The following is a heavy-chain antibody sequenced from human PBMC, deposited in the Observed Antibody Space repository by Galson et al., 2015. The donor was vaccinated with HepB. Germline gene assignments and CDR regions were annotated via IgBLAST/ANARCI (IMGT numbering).Heavy chain of an antibody. Sequence: SVKVSCKASGGNFNTYAVSWLRQAPGQGLEWMGGIIPIFGSANYAQRFQGRLTISADKSTNTTYMDLDSLRFEDTAMYYCARVSRLWFGESPSFDTWGQGTLVTVSS. J-gene: IGHJ5*02. D-gene: IGHD3-10*01. CDR1: GGNFNTYA. CDR3: ARVSRLWFGESPSFDT. V-gene: IGHV1-69*06. CDR2: IIPIFGSA.